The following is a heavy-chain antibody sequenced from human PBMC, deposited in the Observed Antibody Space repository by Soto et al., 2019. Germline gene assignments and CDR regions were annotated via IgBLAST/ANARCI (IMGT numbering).Heavy chain of an antibody. CDR1: GFTFSTYA. D-gene: IGHD2-15*01. Sequence: GGSLRLSCAASGFTFSTYAMSWVRQAPGKWLEWVSTISSCGGSTYYADSVKGRCTISRDTSKNTLYLQMNSLRAEDTAVYYCSNGRSGSLDGMDVWGQGXTVTVYS. CDR2: ISSCGGST. CDR3: SNGRSGSLDGMDV. J-gene: IGHJ6*02. V-gene: IGHV3-23*01.